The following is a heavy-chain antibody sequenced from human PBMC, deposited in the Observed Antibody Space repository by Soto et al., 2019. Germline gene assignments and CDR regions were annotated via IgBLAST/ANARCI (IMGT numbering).Heavy chain of an antibody. CDR2: IKSKTYGGTT. CDR3: TTEPYDFWSGSLFDP. J-gene: IGHJ5*02. D-gene: IGHD3-3*01. Sequence: GGSLRLSCAASGFTFSNAWMNWVRQAPGKGLEWVGRIKSKTYGGTTDYAAPVKGRFTISRENSKNTLYLQMNSLKTEDTAVYYCTTEPYDFWSGSLFDPWGQGTLVTVSS. CDR1: GFTFSNAW. V-gene: IGHV3-15*07.